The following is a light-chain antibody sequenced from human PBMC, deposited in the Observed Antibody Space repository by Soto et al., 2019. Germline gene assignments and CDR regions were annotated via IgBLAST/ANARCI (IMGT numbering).Light chain of an antibody. V-gene: IGLV2-14*01. J-gene: IGLJ1*01. CDR3: SSYTSRSTV. CDR1: SSDVGGYNY. Sequence: QSALTQPASVSGSPGQSITISCTGTSSDVGGYNYVSWYQQHPGKAPKLMIYDVSNRPSGVSNRFSGSKSGNTASLTISGLQAEDEADYYCSSYTSRSTVFGTGTKVTV. CDR2: DVS.